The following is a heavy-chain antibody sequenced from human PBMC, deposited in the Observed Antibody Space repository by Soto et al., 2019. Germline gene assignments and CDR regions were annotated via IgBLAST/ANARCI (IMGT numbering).Heavy chain of an antibody. CDR3: ATGGYTYGPDALEI. V-gene: IGHV3-48*02. CDR1: GFTFNTYS. CDR2: ISSSSSTI. D-gene: IGHD5-18*01. Sequence: GGSLRLSCAASGFTFNTYSVNWVRQAPGKGLEWVSYISSSSSTIYYADSLKGRFTISRANAKNSLYLQMNSLRDEDTAIYYCATGGYTYGPDALEIWGQGTMVTVSS. J-gene: IGHJ3*02.